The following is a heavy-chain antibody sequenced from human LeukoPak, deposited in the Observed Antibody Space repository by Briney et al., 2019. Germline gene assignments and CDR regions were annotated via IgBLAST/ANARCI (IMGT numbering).Heavy chain of an antibody. CDR1: GGSISSYY. V-gene: IGHV4-59*01. CDR3: ARDSHLGGIFGVVAHYYGMDV. D-gene: IGHD3-3*01. CDR2: IYYSGST. Sequence: SETLSLTCTVSGGSISSYYWSWIRQPPGKGLEWIGYIYYSGSTNYNPSLKSRATISVDTSKNQFSLKLSSVTAADTAVYYCARDSHLGGIFGVVAHYYGMDVWGQGTTVTVSS. J-gene: IGHJ6*02.